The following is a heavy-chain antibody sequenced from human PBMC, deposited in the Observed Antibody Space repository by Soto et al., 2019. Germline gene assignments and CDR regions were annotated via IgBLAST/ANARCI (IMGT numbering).Heavy chain of an antibody. D-gene: IGHD3-22*01. J-gene: IGHJ3*02. CDR3: ARDYDSSGYSAHDAFAI. V-gene: IGHV1-69*13. Sequence: ASVKVSCKASGGAFSSYAISWVRQAPGQGLEWMGGIIPIFGTANYAQKFQGRVTITADESTSTAYMELSSLRSEDTAVYYCARDYDSSGYSAHDAFAIWGQGTMVTVSS. CDR1: GGAFSSYA. CDR2: IIPIFGTA.